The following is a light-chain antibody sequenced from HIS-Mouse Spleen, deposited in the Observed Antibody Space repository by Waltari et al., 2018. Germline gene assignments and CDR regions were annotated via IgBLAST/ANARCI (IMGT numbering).Light chain of an antibody. CDR1: TSDVGRYNL. Sequence: QSALTQPASVSGSPGQSITISCTGTTSDVGRYNLVPSYQQHPGKAPNLMIYEGSKRPSGVSNRFSGSKSGNTASLTISGLQAEDEADYYCCSYAGSSTWVFGGGTKLTVL. V-gene: IGLV2-23*01. J-gene: IGLJ3*02. CDR2: EGS. CDR3: CSYAGSSTWV.